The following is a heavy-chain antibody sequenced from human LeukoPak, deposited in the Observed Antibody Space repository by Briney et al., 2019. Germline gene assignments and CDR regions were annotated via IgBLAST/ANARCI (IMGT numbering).Heavy chain of an antibody. D-gene: IGHD1-26*01. J-gene: IGHJ3*02. CDR2: INPSGGST. Sequence: ASVKVSCKASGYTFTSYYMHWVRHAPGQGLEWMGIINPSGGSTSYAQKFQGRVTMTRDTSTSTVYMELSSLRSEDTAVYYCARVGALHDAFDIWGQGTMVTVSS. V-gene: IGHV1-46*03. CDR3: ARVGALHDAFDI. CDR1: GYTFTSYY.